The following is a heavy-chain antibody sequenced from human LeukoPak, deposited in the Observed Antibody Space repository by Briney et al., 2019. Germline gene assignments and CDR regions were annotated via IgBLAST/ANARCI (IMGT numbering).Heavy chain of an antibody. Sequence: PSEPLSLTCTVSGGSISSYFWSWFRQPPGKGLEWIGYISYSGRTNYNPSLKSRITISLDTSKHQVSLKLSSVTAADTAVYYCARRRERRRTARFDYFDYWGQGALVADSS. CDR3: ARRRERRRTARFDYFDY. CDR1: GGSISSYF. V-gene: IGHV4-59*08. CDR2: ISYSGRT. D-gene: IGHD1-26*01. J-gene: IGHJ4*02.